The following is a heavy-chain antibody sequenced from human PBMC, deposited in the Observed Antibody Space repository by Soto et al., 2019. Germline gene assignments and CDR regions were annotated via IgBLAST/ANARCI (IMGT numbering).Heavy chain of an antibody. V-gene: IGHV5-51*01. Sequence: PGESLKISCKGSGYSFTSYWIGWVRQMPGKGLEWMGIIYPGDSDTRYSPSFQGQVTISADKSISTAYLQWSSLKASDTAMYYCARLRRDVSLGYYGMDVWGQGTTVTVSS. J-gene: IGHJ6*02. CDR1: GYSFTSYW. D-gene: IGHD7-27*01. CDR3: ARLRRDVSLGYYGMDV. CDR2: IYPGDSDT.